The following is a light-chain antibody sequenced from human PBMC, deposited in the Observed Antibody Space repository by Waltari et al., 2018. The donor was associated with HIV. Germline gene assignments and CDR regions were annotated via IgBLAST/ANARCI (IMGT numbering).Light chain of an antibody. V-gene: IGLV1-51*01. CDR1: SSNIQTNY. J-gene: IGLJ3*02. CDR3: GTWDSSLTIAV. CDR2: DND. Sequence: QSVLTQPPSVSAAPGQKVIISCSGSSSNIQTNYVSWYQQLPGTPPKPLIYDNDKRPSEIPGRFSASKSDTSATLVIAGLQTGDEADYYCGTWDSSLTIAVFGGGTKLTVL.